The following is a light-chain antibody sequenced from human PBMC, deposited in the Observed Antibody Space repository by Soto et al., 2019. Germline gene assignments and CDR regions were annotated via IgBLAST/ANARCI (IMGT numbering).Light chain of an antibody. CDR2: GAS. CDR1: QSVGSN. J-gene: IGKJ1*01. CDR3: QQYGSSGT. Sequence: EIVMTQSPATLSVYPGERVTLSCRASQSVGSNLAWYQQEAGQAPRLLIYGASNRATGIPDRFSGSGSGTDFTLTISRLEPEDFAVYYCQQYGSSGTFGQGTKVDIK. V-gene: IGKV3-20*01.